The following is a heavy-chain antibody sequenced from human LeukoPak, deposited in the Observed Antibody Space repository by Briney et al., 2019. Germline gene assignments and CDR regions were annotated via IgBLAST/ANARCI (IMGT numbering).Heavy chain of an antibody. D-gene: IGHD6-13*01. J-gene: IGHJ4*02. CDR3: AKGNYFDY. CDR2: IRYDGSNK. V-gene: IGHV3-30*02. Sequence: GGSLRLSCAASGFTFSSYGMHWVRQAPGKGLEWVAFIRYDGSNKYYVDSVKGRFTISRDNSKNTLYLQMNSLRGEDTAVYYCAKGNYFDYWGQGTLVSASS. CDR1: GFTFSSYG.